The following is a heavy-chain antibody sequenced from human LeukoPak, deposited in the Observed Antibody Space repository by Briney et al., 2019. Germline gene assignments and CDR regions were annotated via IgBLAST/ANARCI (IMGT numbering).Heavy chain of an antibody. Sequence: GRSLRLSCAASGFTFSRNWMSWVRQAPGKGLEWVGNIQPDGSEQYPVDSVKGRFTISRDNARNSLFLQMNSLRVEDTAVYYCASQSFARFDPWGQGTLVTVSS. CDR2: IQPDGSEQ. CDR1: GFTFSRNW. J-gene: IGHJ5*02. D-gene: IGHD3-16*01. CDR3: ASQSFARFDP. V-gene: IGHV3-7*01.